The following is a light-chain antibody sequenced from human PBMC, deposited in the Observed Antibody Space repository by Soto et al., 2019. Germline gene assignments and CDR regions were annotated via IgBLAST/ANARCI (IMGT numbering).Light chain of an antibody. CDR2: EVT. Sequence: QSVLGQPSSVSGSPGQSITISCTGTSTDVGGYNYVSWYQHHSGKAPKLLIYEVTNRPSGISDRFSGSKSVNTASLTISGLQAEDESDYYCGSYSSTDTPFVFGTGTKVTVL. CDR1: STDVGGYNY. J-gene: IGLJ1*01. CDR3: GSYSSTDTPFV. V-gene: IGLV2-14*01.